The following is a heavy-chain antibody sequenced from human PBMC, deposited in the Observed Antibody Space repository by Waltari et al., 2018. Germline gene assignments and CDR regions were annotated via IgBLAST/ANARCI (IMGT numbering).Heavy chain of an antibody. J-gene: IGHJ5*02. CDR2: ISSSSSSI. D-gene: IGHD1-26*01. V-gene: IGHV3-48*04. CDR3: AGGGGQLLSEGWFDP. CDR1: GFTFSSYS. Sequence: EVQLVESGGGLVQPGGSLRLSCAASGFTFSSYSMNWVRLAPGKGLEWVSYISSSSSSIYYADSVKGRFTISRDNAKNSLYLQMNSLRAEDTAVYYCAGGGGQLLSEGWFDPWGQGTLVTVSS.